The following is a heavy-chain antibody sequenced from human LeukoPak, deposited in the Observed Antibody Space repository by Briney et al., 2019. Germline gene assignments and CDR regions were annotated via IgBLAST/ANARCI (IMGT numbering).Heavy chain of an antibody. J-gene: IGHJ6*03. Sequence: GGSLRLSCAASGFTFSSYGMHWVRQAPGKGLEWVAFIRYDGSNKYYADSVKGRFTISRDNSKNTLYLQMNSLRAEDTAVYYCAKDFDAYYGSGSYYYYYMDVWGKGTTVTISS. CDR1: GFTFSSYG. CDR2: IRYDGSNK. D-gene: IGHD3-10*01. V-gene: IGHV3-30*02. CDR3: AKDFDAYYGSGSYYYYYMDV.